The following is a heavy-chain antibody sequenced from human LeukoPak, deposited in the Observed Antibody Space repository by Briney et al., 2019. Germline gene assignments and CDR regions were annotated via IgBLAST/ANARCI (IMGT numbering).Heavy chain of an antibody. Sequence: GGSLRPSCGASGLTVSSYGVSWVRQAPGKGLEWVSTIIGSAVNTYYADSVKGRFTISRDDSKNTVYLQMNSLRAEDTAVYSCAKYTSGTSYRGLDQWGQGTLVTVSS. CDR3: AKYTSGTSYRGLDQ. J-gene: IGHJ4*02. CDR2: IIGSAVNT. D-gene: IGHD3-10*01. V-gene: IGHV3-23*01. CDR1: GLTVSSYG.